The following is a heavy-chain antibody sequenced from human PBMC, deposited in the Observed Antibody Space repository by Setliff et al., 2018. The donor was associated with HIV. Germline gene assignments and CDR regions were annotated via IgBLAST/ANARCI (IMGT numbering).Heavy chain of an antibody. V-gene: IGHV3-7*01. Sequence: GGSLRLSCAASGFTFSTYWMSWVRQAPGKGLEWVANIKQDGSEKFYVDSVKGRFTISRDNAKNSLYLQMNSLRAEDTAVYYCARDPYPYFDYGDWYFDLWGRGTLVT. CDR3: ARDPYPYFDYGDWYFDL. CDR1: GFTFSTYW. J-gene: IGHJ2*01. CDR2: IKQDGSEK. D-gene: IGHD4-17*01.